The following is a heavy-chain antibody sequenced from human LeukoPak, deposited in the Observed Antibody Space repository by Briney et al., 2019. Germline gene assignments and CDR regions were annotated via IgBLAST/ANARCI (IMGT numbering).Heavy chain of an antibody. CDR2: IIPIFGTA. Sequence: ASVKVSCKASGGTFSSYAISWVRQAPGQGLEWMGGIIPIFGTANYAQKFQGRVTITADESTSTAYMELSSLRSEDTAVYYCARGYCSGTSCYFDYWGQGTLVTVSS. CDR3: ARGYCSGTSCYFDY. D-gene: IGHD2-2*01. V-gene: IGHV1-69*13. CDR1: GGTFSSYA. J-gene: IGHJ4*02.